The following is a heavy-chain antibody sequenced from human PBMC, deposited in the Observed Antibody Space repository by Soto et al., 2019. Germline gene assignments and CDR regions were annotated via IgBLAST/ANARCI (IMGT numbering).Heavy chain of an antibody. CDR2: ISGSGRNT. V-gene: IGHV3-23*01. CDR1: GFTFNTYA. J-gene: IGHJ4*02. D-gene: IGHD6-13*01. CDR3: EKGLKEQQRSYSFDY. Sequence: EVQLLESGGGLVQPGGSLRLSCATSGFTFNTYAMNWVRQAPGKGLEWVAAISGSGRNTYYADSAKGRFTISRDNSKNTLYLQVDSQRAEDTAVYYCEKGLKEQQRSYSFDYWGQGTLVTVSS.